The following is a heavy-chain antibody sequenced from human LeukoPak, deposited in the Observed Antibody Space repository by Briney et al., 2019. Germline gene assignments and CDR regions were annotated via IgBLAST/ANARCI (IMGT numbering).Heavy chain of an antibody. CDR2: IIPIFGTA. CDR3: ASRRTHDSSGYTSEDAFDI. J-gene: IGHJ3*02. D-gene: IGHD3-22*01. CDR1: GGTFSSYA. V-gene: IGHV1-69*05. Sequence: SVKVSCKASGGTFSSYAISWVRQAPGQGLEWMGRIIPIFGTANYAQKFQGRVTITTDESTSTAYMELSSLRSEDTAVYYRASRRTHDSSGYTSEDAFDIWGQGTMVTVSS.